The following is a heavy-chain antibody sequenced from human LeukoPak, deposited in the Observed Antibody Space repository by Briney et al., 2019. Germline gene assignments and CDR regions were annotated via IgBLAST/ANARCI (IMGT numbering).Heavy chain of an antibody. CDR1: GGTFSSYA. CDR3: ATVDTVMRLDY. D-gene: IGHD5-18*01. Sequence: ASVKVSCKASGGTFSSYAISWVRQAPGQGLEWMGGIIPIFGTANYAQKFQGRVTITTDESTSTAYMELSSLRSEDTAVYYCATVDTVMRLDYWGQGTLVTVSS. V-gene: IGHV1-69*05. CDR2: IIPIFGTA. J-gene: IGHJ4*02.